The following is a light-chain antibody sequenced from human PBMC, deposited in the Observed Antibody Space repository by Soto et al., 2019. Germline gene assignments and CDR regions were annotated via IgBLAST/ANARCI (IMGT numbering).Light chain of an antibody. CDR1: SSNIGSRY. Sequence: QTVVTQPPSASGTPGQRVTISCSGSSSNIGSRYVYWYQQLPGTAPRLLIYNNNQRPSGVPDRFSGSKSGTSASLAISGLRSEDEADYYCAAGDGTLSGPGYVFGTGTKLTVL. V-gene: IGLV1-47*02. J-gene: IGLJ1*01. CDR3: AAGDGTLSGPGYV. CDR2: NNN.